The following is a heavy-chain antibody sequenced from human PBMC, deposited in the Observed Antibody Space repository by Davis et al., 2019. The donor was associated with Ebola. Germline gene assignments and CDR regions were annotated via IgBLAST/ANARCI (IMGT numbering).Heavy chain of an antibody. CDR1: GFTFSSYG. Sequence: PGGSLRLSCAASGFTFSSYGMHWVRQAPGKGLEWVAVISYDGSNKYYADSVKGRFTISRDNSKNTLYLQMNSLRAEDTAVYYCAKNPPYYYDSSGFYYWGQGTLVTVSS. CDR2: ISYDGSNK. V-gene: IGHV3-30*18. CDR3: AKNPPYYYDSSGFYY. D-gene: IGHD3-22*01. J-gene: IGHJ4*02.